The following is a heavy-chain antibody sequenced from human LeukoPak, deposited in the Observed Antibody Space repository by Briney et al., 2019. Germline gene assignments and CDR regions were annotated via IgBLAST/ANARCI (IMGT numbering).Heavy chain of an antibody. V-gene: IGHV4-59*08. CDR3: ARLPGTGNYGWFDS. CDR1: DDSTNTFY. Sequence: RPSETLSLTCTVSDDSTNTFYWSWIRQPPGKGLEWIGYVSYSGSTKYNPSLKSRVTISADASKSQFSLRLNSVTAADTAMYYCARLPGTGNYGWFDSWGQGTLVTVSS. CDR2: VSYSGST. J-gene: IGHJ5*01. D-gene: IGHD3-10*01.